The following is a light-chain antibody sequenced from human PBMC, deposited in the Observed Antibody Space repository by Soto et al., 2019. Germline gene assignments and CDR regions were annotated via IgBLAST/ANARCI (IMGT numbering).Light chain of an antibody. CDR2: AAS. J-gene: IGKJ2*01. V-gene: IGKV1-9*01. CDR1: QGISSY. CDR3: QQLNSYPRNT. Sequence: DIQLTQSPSFLSASVGDRVTITCRASQGISSYLAWYQQKPGKAPKLLIYAASTLQSGVPSRFSGSGSATEFTLTISSLQPEDVATYYCQQLNSYPRNTFGQGTKLEIK.